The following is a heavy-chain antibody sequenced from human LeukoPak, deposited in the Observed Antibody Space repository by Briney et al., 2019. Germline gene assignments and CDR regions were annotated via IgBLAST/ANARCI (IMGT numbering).Heavy chain of an antibody. CDR2: ISGSGSNT. CDR1: GFTFSSYA. Sequence: GGSLRLSCAGSGFTFSSYAMIWVRQAPGKGLEWLSAISGSGSNTYYADSVKGRFTISRDNSKNTLFLLMNSLRAEDTAVYYCAREGALINWGQGTLVTVSS. D-gene: IGHD3-16*01. CDR3: AREGALIN. V-gene: IGHV3-23*01. J-gene: IGHJ4*02.